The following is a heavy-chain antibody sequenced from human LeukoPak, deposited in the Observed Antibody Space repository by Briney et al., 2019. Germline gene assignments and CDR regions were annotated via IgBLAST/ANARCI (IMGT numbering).Heavy chain of an antibody. J-gene: IGHJ5*02. CDR3: ARGEESYYDFWSGYYSGWFDP. D-gene: IGHD3-3*01. CDR2: IYYSGST. Sequence: PSETLSLTCTVSGGSISSGGYYWSWIRQHPGKGLERIGYIYYSGSTYYNPSLKSRVTISVDTSKNQFSLKLSSVTAADTAVYYCARGEESYYDFWSGYYSGWFDPWGQGTLVTVSS. CDR1: GGSISSGGYY. V-gene: IGHV4-31*03.